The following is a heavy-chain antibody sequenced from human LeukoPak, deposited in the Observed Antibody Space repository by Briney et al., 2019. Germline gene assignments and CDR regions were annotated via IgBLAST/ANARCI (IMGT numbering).Heavy chain of an antibody. V-gene: IGHV4-59*12. CDR2: IYYSGST. CDR3: ARDSLVAVAGTYWYFDL. D-gene: IGHD6-19*01. Sequence: KPSETLSLTCTVSGGSISSYYWSWIRQPPGKGLEWIGYIYYSGSTNCNPSLKSRVTISVDTSKNQFSLKLSSVTAADTAVYYCARDSLVAVAGTYWYFDLWGRGTLVTVSS. CDR1: GGSISSYY. J-gene: IGHJ2*01.